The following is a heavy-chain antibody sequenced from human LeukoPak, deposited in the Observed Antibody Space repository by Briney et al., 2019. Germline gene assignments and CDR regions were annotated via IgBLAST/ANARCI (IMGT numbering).Heavy chain of an antibody. CDR3: TSRDV. CDR1: GFSFSGSA. J-gene: IGHJ6*02. V-gene: IGHV3-73*01. Sequence: PGGSLRLSCAASGFSFSGSAMHWVRQASGKGLEWVGRIRSKANNYATGYAASVKGRFTISRDDSKNTAYLQMNSLKTEDTAAYYCTSRDVWGQGTTVTVSS. CDR2: IRSKANNYAT.